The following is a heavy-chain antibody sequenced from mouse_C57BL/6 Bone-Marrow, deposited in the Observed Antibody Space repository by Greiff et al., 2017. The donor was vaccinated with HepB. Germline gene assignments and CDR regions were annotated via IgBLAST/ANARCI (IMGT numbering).Heavy chain of an antibody. J-gene: IGHJ4*01. CDR1: GFTFSDAW. CDR2: IRNKANNHAT. Sequence: EVMLVESGGGLVQPGGSMKLSCAASGFTFSDAWMDWVRQSPEKGLEWVAEIRNKANNHATYYAESVKGRFTISRDDSKSSVYLQMNSLRAEDTGIYYCTRPLGRAMDYWGQGTSVTVSS. CDR3: TRPLGRAMDY. D-gene: IGHD4-1*01. V-gene: IGHV6-6*01.